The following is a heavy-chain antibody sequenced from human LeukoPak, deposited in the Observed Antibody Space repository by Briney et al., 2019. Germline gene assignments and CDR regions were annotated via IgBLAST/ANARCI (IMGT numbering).Heavy chain of an antibody. Sequence: ASVKVSCKASGYTFTSYYMHWVRQAPGQGLKWMGIINPSGGSTSYAQKFQGRVTMTRDTSTSTVYMELSSLRSEDTAVYYCARDRFAYSSGCSFDPWGQGTLVTVSS. CDR3: ARDRFAYSSGCSFDP. CDR2: INPSGGST. CDR1: GYTFTSYY. J-gene: IGHJ5*02. D-gene: IGHD6-19*01. V-gene: IGHV1-46*01.